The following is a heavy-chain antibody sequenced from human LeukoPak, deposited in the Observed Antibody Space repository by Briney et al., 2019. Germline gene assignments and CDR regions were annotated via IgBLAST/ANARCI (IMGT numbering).Heavy chain of an antibody. Sequence: QPGGSLRLSCAASGFTVSSNYMSWVRQAPGKGLEWVSVIYSGGSTYYADSVKGRFTISRDNSKNTLYLQMNSLRAEDTAVYYCARDWRQQLVGHPYYMDVWGKGTTVTVSS. V-gene: IGHV3-53*01. CDR3: ARDWRQQLVGHPYYMDV. D-gene: IGHD6-13*01. CDR1: GFTVSSNY. CDR2: IYSGGST. J-gene: IGHJ6*03.